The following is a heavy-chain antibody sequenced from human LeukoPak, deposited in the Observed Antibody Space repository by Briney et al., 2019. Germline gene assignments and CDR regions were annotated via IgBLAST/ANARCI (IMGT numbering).Heavy chain of an antibody. CDR1: GGSISSYY. CDR3: AMGDRYYYDSSSYYIFDY. CDR2: IYYSGST. V-gene: IGHV4-59*01. J-gene: IGHJ4*02. D-gene: IGHD3-22*01. Sequence: SETLSLTCTVSGGSISSYYWSWIRQPPGKGLEWIGYIYYSGSTNYNPSLKSRVTISVDTSKNQFSLKLSSVTAADTAGYYCAMGDRYYYDSSSYYIFDYWGQGTLVTVSS.